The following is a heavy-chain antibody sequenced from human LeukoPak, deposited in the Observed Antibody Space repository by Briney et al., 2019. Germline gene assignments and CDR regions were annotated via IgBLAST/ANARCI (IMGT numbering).Heavy chain of an antibody. CDR3: ARGMRVLTPVDAFDI. V-gene: IGHV1-69*05. CDR2: IIPIIGRA. Sequence: SVKVSCKASGDTFSSYAINWVRQAPGQGLEWMGGIIPIIGRANYAQKFQGRVTITTDESTGTAYMELSSLRSEDTAVYYCARGMRVLTPVDAFDIWGQGTMVTVSS. CDR1: GDTFSSYA. D-gene: IGHD4-23*01. J-gene: IGHJ3*02.